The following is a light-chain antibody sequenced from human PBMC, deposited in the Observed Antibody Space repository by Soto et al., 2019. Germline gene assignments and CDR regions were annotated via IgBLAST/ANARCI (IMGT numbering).Light chain of an antibody. CDR3: QTWGTGIVI. V-gene: IGLV4-69*01. Sequence: QLVLTQSPSASASLGASVKLTCTLSSGHSNYAIAWHQQQPEKGPRYLMKLNRAGSHSKGDGIPNRFSGSSSGAERYLTISSLQSEDEADYYCQTWGTGIVIFGGATKVPVL. CDR2: LNRAGSH. J-gene: IGLJ2*01. CDR1: SGHSNYA.